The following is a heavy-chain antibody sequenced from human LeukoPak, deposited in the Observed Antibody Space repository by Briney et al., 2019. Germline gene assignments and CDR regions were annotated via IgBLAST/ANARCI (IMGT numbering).Heavy chain of an antibody. Sequence: GGSLRLSSVASGFSFSSYWMAWVRQAPGKGLEWVANIKYDGSHKYYVDSVKGRLTISRDNAKNSVYLQMNSLRVDDTAVYFCASSHDSSGNDWGQGTMVTVSS. D-gene: IGHD3-22*01. CDR2: IKYDGSHK. CDR1: GFSFSSYW. J-gene: IGHJ4*02. V-gene: IGHV3-7*01. CDR3: ASSHDSSGND.